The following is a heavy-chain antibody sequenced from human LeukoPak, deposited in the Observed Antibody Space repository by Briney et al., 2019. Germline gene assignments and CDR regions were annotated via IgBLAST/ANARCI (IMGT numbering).Heavy chain of an antibody. CDR3: ASSPRGEYFQH. CDR2: ISGSGGST. D-gene: IGHD3-10*01. V-gene: IGHV3-23*01. CDR1: GFTVSSNY. J-gene: IGHJ1*01. Sequence: GGSLRLSCAASGFTVSSNYMSWVRQAPGKGLGWVSAISGSGGSTYYADSVKGRFTISRDNSKNTLYLQMNSLRAEDTAVYYCASSPRGEYFQHWGQGTLVTVSS.